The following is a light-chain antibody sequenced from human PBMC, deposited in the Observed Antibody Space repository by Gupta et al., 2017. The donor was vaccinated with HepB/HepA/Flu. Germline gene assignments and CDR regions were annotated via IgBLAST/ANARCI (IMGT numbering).Light chain of an antibody. CDR1: QSLVHSNGYNY. CDR3: MQARESPRT. V-gene: IGKV2-28*01. Sequence: DIVMTQSPLSLPVTPGEPASISCRSSQSLVHSNGYNYLDWYLQKPGQSPQLLIYLGSNRASGVPDRFSGSGSGADFTLKISRVEADDVGVYYCMQARESPRTFGQGTKLEIK. CDR2: LGS. J-gene: IGKJ2*02.